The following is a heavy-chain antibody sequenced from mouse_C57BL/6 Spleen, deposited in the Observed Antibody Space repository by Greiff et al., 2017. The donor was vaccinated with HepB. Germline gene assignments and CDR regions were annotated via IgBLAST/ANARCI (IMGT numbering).Heavy chain of an antibody. CDR3: ARVYGTYWYFDV. CDR2: INYDGSST. CDR1: GFTFSDYY. V-gene: IGHV5-16*01. Sequence: EVQVVESEGGLVQPGSSMKLSCTASGFTFSDYYMAWVRQVPEKGLEWVANINYDGSSTYYLDSLKSRFIISRDNAKNILYLQMSSLKSEDTATYYCARVYGTYWYFDVWGTGTTVTVSS. D-gene: IGHD1-1*01. J-gene: IGHJ1*03.